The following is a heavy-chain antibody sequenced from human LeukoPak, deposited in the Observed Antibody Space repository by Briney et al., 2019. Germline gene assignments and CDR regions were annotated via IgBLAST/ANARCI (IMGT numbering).Heavy chain of an antibody. CDR1: GFTFSYHA. V-gene: IGHV3-30*09. D-gene: IGHD3-22*01. CDR2: ISDDGRNK. Sequence: PGRSLRLSCAASGFTFSYHAMHWVRQAPGKGLEWGALISDDGRNKHYADSVKGRFAISRDNSRNTQFLQMNSLRPEDAAVYYCARADVTMIAVSLYPEGVEYLQHWGQGTLVTVSS. J-gene: IGHJ1*01. CDR3: ARADVTMIAVSLYPEGVEYLQH.